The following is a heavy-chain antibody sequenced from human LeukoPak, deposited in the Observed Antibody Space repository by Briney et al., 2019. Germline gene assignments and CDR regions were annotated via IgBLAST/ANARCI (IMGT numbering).Heavy chain of an antibody. CDR1: GFTFSSYA. D-gene: IGHD3-22*01. V-gene: IGHV3-30-3*01. CDR2: ISYDGSNK. J-gene: IGHJ3*02. CDR3: ARPTQYDSSGSYIMGFDALDI. Sequence: GGSLRLSCAASGFTFSSYAMHWVRQAPGKGLEWVAVISYDGSNKYYADSVKGRFTISRDNSKNTLYLQMNSLRAEDTAVYYCARPTQYDSSGSYIMGFDALDIWGQGTRVTVSS.